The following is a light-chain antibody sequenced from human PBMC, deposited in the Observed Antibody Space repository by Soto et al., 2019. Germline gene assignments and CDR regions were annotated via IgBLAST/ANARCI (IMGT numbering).Light chain of an antibody. Sequence: EIVLTQSPGTLSLSPGERATLSCRASQSVSSSYLAWYQQKPGQAPRLLIYGASSRATDIPDRFSGSGSGTDFTLTISRLEPEDFAVYYCQQYGSSPPWTFGQGTKVEIK. CDR3: QQYGSSPPWT. J-gene: IGKJ1*01. CDR1: QSVSSSY. CDR2: GAS. V-gene: IGKV3-20*01.